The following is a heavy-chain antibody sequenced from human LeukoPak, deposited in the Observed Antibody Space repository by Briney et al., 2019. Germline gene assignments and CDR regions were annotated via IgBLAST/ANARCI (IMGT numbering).Heavy chain of an antibody. CDR1: GFTFSTSW. CDR2: ISGGGGNT. Sequence: AGGSLRLSFAASGFTFSTSWMHWVRQAPGKGLEWVSGISGGGGNTYYADSVKGRFTISRDNSKNTLYLQMSSLRAEDTAVYYCATHPNVVVIGSFDFWGQGTLVTVSS. CDR3: ATHPNVVVIGSFDF. V-gene: IGHV3-23*01. J-gene: IGHJ4*02. D-gene: IGHD2-2*01.